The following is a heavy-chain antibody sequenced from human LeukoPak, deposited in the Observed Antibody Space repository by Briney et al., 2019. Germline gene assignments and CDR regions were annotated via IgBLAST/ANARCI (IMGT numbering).Heavy chain of an antibody. CDR3: ARDSGRYSSSWYTYYYYYGMDV. J-gene: IGHJ6*02. CDR1: GFTFSSYW. D-gene: IGHD6-13*01. CDR2: INHNGNEN. V-gene: IGHV3-7*03. Sequence: GGSLRLSCAASGFTFSSYWMNWARQAPGKGLEWVASINHNGNENYYVDSVKGRFTISRDNAKNSLYLQMNSLRAEDTAVYYCARDSGRYSSSWYTYYYYYGMDVWGQGTTVTVSS.